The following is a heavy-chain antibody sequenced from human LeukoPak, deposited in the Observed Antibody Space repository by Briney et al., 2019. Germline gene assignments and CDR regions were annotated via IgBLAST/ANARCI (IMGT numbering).Heavy chain of an antibody. V-gene: IGHV4-34*01. CDR1: GGSFSGYY. CDR3: ARFAVTTGTPSDY. Sequence: SETLSLTCAVYGGSFSGYYWSWIRQPPGKGLEWIGEINHSGSTNYNPSLKSRVTISVDTSKNQFSLKLSSVTAADTAVYYCARFAVTTGTPSDYWGQGTLVTVSS. CDR2: INHSGST. D-gene: IGHD4-17*01. J-gene: IGHJ4*02.